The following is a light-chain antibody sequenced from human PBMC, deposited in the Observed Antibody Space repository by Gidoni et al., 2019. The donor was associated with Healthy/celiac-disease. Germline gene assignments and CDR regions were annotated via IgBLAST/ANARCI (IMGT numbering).Light chain of an antibody. J-gene: IGKJ4*01. V-gene: IGKV4-1*01. CDR1: QSVLYSSNNKNY. CDR3: QQYYSTPLT. Sequence: DIVMTQPPDSLAVSLGERANINCKSSQSVLYSSNNKNYLAWYQQKPGQPPKLLIYWASTRESGVPDRFSGSGSGPDFTLTISSLQAEDVAVYYCQQYYSTPLTFGGGTKVEIK. CDR2: WAS.